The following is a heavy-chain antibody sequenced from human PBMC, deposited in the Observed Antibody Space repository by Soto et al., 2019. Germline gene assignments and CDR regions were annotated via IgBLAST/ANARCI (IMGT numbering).Heavy chain of an antibody. CDR1: GGTFSSYA. D-gene: IGHD5-12*01. V-gene: IGHV1-69*12. CDR3: ARGSYRTTISGYRNYYYGMDV. Sequence: QVQLVQSGAEVKKPGSSVKVSCKASGGTFSSYAISWVRQAPGQGLEWMGGIIPIFGTANYAQKFQGRVTIAAEEATSTAYMGLSSLRSEDTAVYYCARGSYRTTISGYRNYYYGMDVWGQGTTVTVSS. CDR2: IIPIFGTA. J-gene: IGHJ6*02.